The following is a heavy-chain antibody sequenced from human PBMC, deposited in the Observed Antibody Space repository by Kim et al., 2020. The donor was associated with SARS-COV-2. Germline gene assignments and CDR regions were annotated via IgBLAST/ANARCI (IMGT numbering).Heavy chain of an antibody. CDR1: GYTFTSYY. J-gene: IGHJ2*01. D-gene: IGHD6-13*01. CDR3: ARVGGIAAAGTEAWYFDL. Sequence: ASVKVSCKASGYTFTSYYMHWVRQAPGQGLEWMGIINPSGGSTSYAQKFQGRVTMTRDTSTSTVYMELSSLRSEDTAVYYCARVGGIAAAGTEAWYFDLWGRGTLVTVSS. CDR2: INPSGGST. V-gene: IGHV1-46*01.